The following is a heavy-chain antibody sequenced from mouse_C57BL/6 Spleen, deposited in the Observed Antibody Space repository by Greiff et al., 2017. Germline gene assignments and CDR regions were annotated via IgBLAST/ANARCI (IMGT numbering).Heavy chain of an antibody. CDR1: GYTFTSYW. CDR3: ARGSDGSGYGYFDY. Sequence: VQLQQPGAELVKPGASVKLSCKASGYTFTSYWLHWVKQRPGQGLEWIGMIHPNSGSTNYNEKFKSKATLTVDKSSSTAYMQLSSLTSEDSAVYYCARGSDGSGYGYFDYWGQGTTLTVSS. V-gene: IGHV1-64*01. D-gene: IGHD1-1*01. CDR2: IHPNSGST. J-gene: IGHJ2*01.